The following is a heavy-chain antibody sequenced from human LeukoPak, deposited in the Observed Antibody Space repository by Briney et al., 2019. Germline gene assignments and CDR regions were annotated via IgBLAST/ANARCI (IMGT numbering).Heavy chain of an antibody. Sequence: GASVKVSCKASGYTFTSYGISWVRQAPGQGLEWMGWISAYNGNTNYAQKLQGRVTMTTDTSTSTAYMELRSPRSDDTAVYYCARSGYYDSSGYQFDYWGQGTLVTVSS. CDR1: GYTFTSYG. CDR3: ARSGYYDSSGYQFDY. J-gene: IGHJ4*02. CDR2: ISAYNGNT. D-gene: IGHD3-22*01. V-gene: IGHV1-18*01.